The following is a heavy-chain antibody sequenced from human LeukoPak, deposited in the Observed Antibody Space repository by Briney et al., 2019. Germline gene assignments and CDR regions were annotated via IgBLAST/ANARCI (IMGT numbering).Heavy chain of an antibody. CDR3: ARIVIPAAIHDAFDI. V-gene: IGHV5-51*01. CDR2: IYPGDSDT. J-gene: IGHJ3*02. CDR1: GYSFTRFC. D-gene: IGHD2-2*02. Sequence: GESLKIFRKGSGYSFTRFCIEWGRQVPGKGVGGVGIIYPGDSDTRYRPSFQGRVTISADKSISTAYLQWSSLKASDTAMYYCARIVIPAAIHDAFDIWGQGTMVTVSS.